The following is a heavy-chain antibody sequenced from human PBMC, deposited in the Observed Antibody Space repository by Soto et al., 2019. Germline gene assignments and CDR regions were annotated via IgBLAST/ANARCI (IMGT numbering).Heavy chain of an antibody. CDR1: GYSISSGYY. Sequence: SETLSLTCAVSGYSISSGYYWGWIRQPPGKGLAWIGSIYHSGSTYYNPSPKSRVTISVDTSKNQFSLKLSSVTAADTAVYYCARARDIAVAGLFDYWGQGTLVTVS. D-gene: IGHD6-19*01. J-gene: IGHJ4*02. V-gene: IGHV4-38-2*01. CDR3: ARARDIAVAGLFDY. CDR2: IYHSGST.